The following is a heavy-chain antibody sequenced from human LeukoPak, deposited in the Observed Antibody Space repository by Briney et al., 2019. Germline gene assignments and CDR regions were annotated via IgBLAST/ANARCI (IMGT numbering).Heavy chain of an antibody. V-gene: IGHV6-1*01. CDR2: TYYRSKWYN. CDR3: ARDLGIVGAPGAFDI. CDR1: GDSLSSNSAA. Sequence: SQTLSLTCALSGDSLSSNSAAWNWLRQPPSRGLEWLGRTYYRSKWYNDYAVSVKSRITINPDTSKNPFSLQLNSVTPEDTAVYYCARDLGIVGAPGAFDIWGQGTMGTVSA. D-gene: IGHD1-26*01. J-gene: IGHJ3*02.